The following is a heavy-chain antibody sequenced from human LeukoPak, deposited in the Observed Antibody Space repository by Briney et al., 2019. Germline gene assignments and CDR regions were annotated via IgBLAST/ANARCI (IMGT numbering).Heavy chain of an antibody. CDR2: IYTSGST. J-gene: IGHJ5*02. CDR1: GDSISSYY. D-gene: IGHD4-17*01. CDR3: ARDAASTVRGNWFDP. V-gene: IGHV4-4*07. Sequence: SETLSLTCTVSGDSISSYYWSWIRQPAGKGLEWIGRIYTSGSTNYNPSLKSRVTMSVDTSKNQFSLKLSSVTAADTAVYYCARDAASTVRGNWFDPWGQGTLVTVSS.